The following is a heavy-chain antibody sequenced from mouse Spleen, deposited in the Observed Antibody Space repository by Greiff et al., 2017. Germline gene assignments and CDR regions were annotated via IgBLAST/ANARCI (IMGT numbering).Heavy chain of an antibody. J-gene: IGHJ4*01. CDR2: IHPNSGST. CDR1: GYTFTSYW. CDR3: ANYGNYAYYYAMDY. Sequence: QVQLQQPGAELVKPGASVKLSCKASGYTFTSYWMHWVKQRPGQGLEWIGMIHPNSGSTNYNEKFKSKATLTVDKSSSTAYMQLSSLTSEDSAVYYCANYGNYAYYYAMDYWGQGTSVTVSS. V-gene: IGHV1-64*01. D-gene: IGHD2-1*01.